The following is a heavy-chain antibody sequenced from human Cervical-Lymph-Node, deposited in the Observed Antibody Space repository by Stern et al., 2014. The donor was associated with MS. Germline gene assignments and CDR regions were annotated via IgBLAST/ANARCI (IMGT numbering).Heavy chain of an antibody. V-gene: IGHV4-39*01. D-gene: IGHD7-27*01. Sequence: QVQLQESGPGLVKPSETLSLTCTVSGGSISSSSYYWGWIRQPPGKGLEWIGSIYYSGSTYYNPSLKSRVTISVDTSKNQFPQKLTSVPAADTAVYYCARHMTPQHTWGDLDYWGQGTLVTVSS. CDR3: ARHMTPQHTWGDLDY. CDR2: IYYSGST. CDR1: GGSISSSSYY. J-gene: IGHJ4*02.